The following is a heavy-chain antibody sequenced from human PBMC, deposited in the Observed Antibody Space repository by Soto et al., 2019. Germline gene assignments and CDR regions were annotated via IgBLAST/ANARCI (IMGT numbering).Heavy chain of an antibody. V-gene: IGHV4-61*01. D-gene: IGHD4-17*01. CDR1: GGSVSSGSYY. CDR2: IYYSGST. J-gene: IGHJ6*02. CDR3: ARGTVYYYGMDV. Sequence: SDTLSLTCTVSGGSVSSGSYYWSWIRQPPGKGLEWIGYIYYSGSTKYNPSLKSRVTISADTSKKQFSLKLSSVTVADTAVYYCARGTVYYYGMDVWGQGTTVTVS.